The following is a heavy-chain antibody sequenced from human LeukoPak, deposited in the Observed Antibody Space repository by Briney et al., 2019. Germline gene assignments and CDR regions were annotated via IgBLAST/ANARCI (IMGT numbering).Heavy chain of an antibody. Sequence: PGGSLRLSCAASGFTFSSYAMSWVRQAPGKVLEWVSGISGSGGSTYYADSVKGRFTISRDNSKNTLYLQMNSLRAEDTAVYYCAKRSGYDYWYFDYWGQGTLVTVSS. J-gene: IGHJ4*02. CDR1: GFTFSSYA. CDR3: AKRSGYDYWYFDY. D-gene: IGHD5-12*01. V-gene: IGHV3-23*01. CDR2: ISGSGGST.